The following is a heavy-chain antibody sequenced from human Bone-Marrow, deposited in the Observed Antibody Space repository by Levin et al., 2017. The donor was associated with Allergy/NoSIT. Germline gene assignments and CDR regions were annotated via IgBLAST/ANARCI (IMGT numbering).Heavy chain of an antibody. V-gene: IGHV3-72*01. D-gene: IGHD1-26*01. CDR1: GFSFSDHY. CDR3: GDVGGWHVN. J-gene: IGHJ4*02. CDR2: IRNKAKSYTT. Sequence: GESLKISCAASGFSFSDHYMDWVRQAPGRGLEWVARIRNKAKSYTTEYAASVKGRFIISRDDSKNSVFLQMNSLETEDTAVYFCGDVGGWHVNWGQGTLVTVSS.